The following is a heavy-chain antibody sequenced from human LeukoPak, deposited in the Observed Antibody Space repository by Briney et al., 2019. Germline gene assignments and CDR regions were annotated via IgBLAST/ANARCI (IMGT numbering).Heavy chain of an antibody. D-gene: IGHD3-22*01. Sequence: GGSLRLSCAASGFTFSSYGMHWVRQAPGKGLEWVAVIWYDGSNKNYADSVKGRFTISRDNSKNTVYLQMNSLRAEDTAVYYCAKNYYDSSGFLDYWGQGTLVTVSS. CDR3: AKNYYDSSGFLDY. CDR1: GFTFSSYG. CDR2: IWYDGSNK. J-gene: IGHJ4*02. V-gene: IGHV3-33*06.